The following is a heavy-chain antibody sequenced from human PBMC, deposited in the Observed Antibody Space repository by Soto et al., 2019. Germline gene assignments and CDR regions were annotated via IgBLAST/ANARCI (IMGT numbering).Heavy chain of an antibody. D-gene: IGHD6-19*01. CDR1: GFTFSSYG. Sequence: AGGSLRLSCAASGFTFSSYGMHWVRQAPGKGLEWVAVIWYDGSNKYYADSVKGRFTISRDNSKNTLYLQMNSLRAEDTAVYYCARRGSSGWYEDYWGQGTLVTVSS. J-gene: IGHJ4*02. CDR3: ARRGSSGWYEDY. V-gene: IGHV3-33*01. CDR2: IWYDGSNK.